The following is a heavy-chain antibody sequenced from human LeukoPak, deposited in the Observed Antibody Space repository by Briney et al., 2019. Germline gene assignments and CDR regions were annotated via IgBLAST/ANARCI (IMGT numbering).Heavy chain of an antibody. CDR2: IYTSGST. CDR3: ARVVKQWLVVYYYYYMDV. V-gene: IGHV4-61*02. J-gene: IGHJ6*03. Sequence: PSETLSLTCTVSGGSISSGSYYWSWIRQPAGKGLEWIGRIYTSGSTYYNPSLKSRVTISVDTSKNQFSLKLSSVTAADTAVYYCARVVKQWLVVYYYYYMDVWGKGTTVTVSS. CDR1: GGSISSGSYY. D-gene: IGHD6-19*01.